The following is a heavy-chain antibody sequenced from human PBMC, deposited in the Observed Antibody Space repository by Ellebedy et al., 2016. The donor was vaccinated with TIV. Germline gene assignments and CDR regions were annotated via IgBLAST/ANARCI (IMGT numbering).Heavy chain of an antibody. CDR2: YYSGST. CDR1: GGSITHYY. Sequence: SETLSLXXTVSGGSITHYYWNWIRQSPGKGLEWIGYYYSGSTDYNPSLTSRVTISIDTSKNQLSLKLTSVTAADTAVYYCARRIRSDAPIAQENWFDPWGQGTLVTVSS. CDR3: ARRIRSDAPIAQENWFDP. D-gene: IGHD2-15*01. J-gene: IGHJ5*02. V-gene: IGHV4-59*12.